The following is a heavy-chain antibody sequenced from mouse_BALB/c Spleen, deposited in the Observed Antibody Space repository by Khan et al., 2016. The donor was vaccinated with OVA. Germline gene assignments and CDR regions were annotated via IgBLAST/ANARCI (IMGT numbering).Heavy chain of an antibody. Sequence: VQLQQSGAELAKPGASVKMSCKASGYTFINYWILWVKQRPGQGLEWIGYINPSTGYTEYNQNFKDKATLTEDKSSSTAYMQLSSLTSEDSAVYDCARRGLRWDFDYWGQGTTLTVSS. D-gene: IGHD1-1*01. CDR1: GYTFINYW. V-gene: IGHV1-7*01. J-gene: IGHJ2*01. CDR2: INPSTGYT. CDR3: ARRGLRWDFDY.